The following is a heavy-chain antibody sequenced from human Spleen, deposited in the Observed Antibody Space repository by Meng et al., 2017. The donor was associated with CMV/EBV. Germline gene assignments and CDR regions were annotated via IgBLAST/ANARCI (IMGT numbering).Heavy chain of an antibody. CDR2: IKRDGSEE. D-gene: IGHD2-2*01. CDR1: EFTFSDYW. CDR3: TTDPIVVVPAALS. V-gene: IGHV3-7*03. Sequence: GGSLRLSCVASEFTFSDYWMSWVRQAPGKGLEWVAIIKRDGSEEYYVDAVKGRFTISRDNAKNSLYLQMNSLRAEDTAVYYCTTDPIVVVPAALSWGQGTLVTVSS. J-gene: IGHJ5*02.